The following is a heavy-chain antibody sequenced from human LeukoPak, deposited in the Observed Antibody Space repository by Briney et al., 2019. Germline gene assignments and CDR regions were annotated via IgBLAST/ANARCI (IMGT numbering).Heavy chain of an antibody. Sequence: PGRSLRLSCAASGFTFSSYAMHWVRQAPGKGLEWVAVISYDGSNKYYADSVKGRFTISRDNSKNTLYLQMNSLRAEDTAVYYCARDVGSTSSYYYYYGMDVWGQGTTVTVSS. D-gene: IGHD2-2*01. V-gene: IGHV3-30-3*01. CDR1: GFTFSSYA. J-gene: IGHJ6*02. CDR2: ISYDGSNK. CDR3: ARDVGSTSSYYYYYGMDV.